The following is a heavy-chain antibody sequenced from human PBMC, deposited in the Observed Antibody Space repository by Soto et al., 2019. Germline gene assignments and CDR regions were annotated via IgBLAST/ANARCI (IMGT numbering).Heavy chain of an antibody. CDR3: ARASSYAFDY. CDR2: ISAYNGNT. Sequence: GASVKVSCKASGYTFTNFGISWVRQAPGQGLEWMGWISAYNGNTNYAQNFQGRVTMTTDTSTSTAYMELRSLRSDDTAVYYCARASSYAFDYWGQGALVTVSS. V-gene: IGHV1-18*01. J-gene: IGHJ4*02. CDR1: GYTFTNFG. D-gene: IGHD4-17*01.